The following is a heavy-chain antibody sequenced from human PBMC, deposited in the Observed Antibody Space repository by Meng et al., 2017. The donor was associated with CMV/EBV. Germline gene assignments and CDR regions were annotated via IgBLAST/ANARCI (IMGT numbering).Heavy chain of an antibody. CDR2: ISSSSSYI. Sequence: GGSLRLSCAASGFTFSSYSMSWVRQAPGKGLEWVSSISSSSSYIYYADSVKGRFTISRDNAKNSLYLQMNSLGAEDTAVYYCARDVYYYDSSGYYIDYWGQGTLVTVSS. CDR1: GFTFSSYS. D-gene: IGHD3-22*01. V-gene: IGHV3-21*01. CDR3: ARDVYYYDSSGYYIDY. J-gene: IGHJ4*02.